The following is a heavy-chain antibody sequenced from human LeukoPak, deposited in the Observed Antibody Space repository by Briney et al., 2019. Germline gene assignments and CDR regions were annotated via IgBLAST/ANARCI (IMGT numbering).Heavy chain of an antibody. Sequence: QPGGSLRLSCAAPGFTFSSYWMSWVRQAPGKGLEWVANIKQDGSEKYYVDCVKGRFTISRDNAKNSLYLQMNSLRAEDTAVYYCARDFLYEGIDYWGQGTLVTVSS. J-gene: IGHJ4*02. CDR2: IKQDGSEK. CDR1: GFTFSSYW. D-gene: IGHD5/OR15-5a*01. V-gene: IGHV3-7*01. CDR3: ARDFLYEGIDY.